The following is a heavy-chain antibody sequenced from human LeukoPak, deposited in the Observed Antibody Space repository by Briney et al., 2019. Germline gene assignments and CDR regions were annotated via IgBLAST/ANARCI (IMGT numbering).Heavy chain of an antibody. D-gene: IGHD1-26*01. CDR1: GFTFSSYN. V-gene: IGHV3-21*04. CDR3: AKDGSDGGY. CDR2: ISSGSGYI. Sequence: GGSLRLSFAASGFTFSSYNMNWVRQAPEKGLEWVSSISSGSGYIYYADSLKGRFTISRDNAKNSLCLQMNSLRAEDTALYYCAKDGSDGGYWGQGTLVTVSS. J-gene: IGHJ4*02.